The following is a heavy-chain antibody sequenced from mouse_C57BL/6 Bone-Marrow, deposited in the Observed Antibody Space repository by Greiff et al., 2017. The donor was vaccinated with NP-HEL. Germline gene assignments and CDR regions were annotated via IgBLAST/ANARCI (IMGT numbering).Heavy chain of an antibody. Sequence: QVHVKQPGAELVKPGASVQLSCKASGYTFTSYWMHWVKQRPGQGLEWIGMIHPNSGSTNYNEKFKSKATLTVDKSSSTAYMQLSSLRSEDSAVYYCARTRYGPWFAYWGQGTLVTVSA. CDR1: GYTFTSYW. D-gene: IGHD2-10*02. CDR3: ARTRYGPWFAY. CDR2: IHPNSGST. V-gene: IGHV1-64*01. J-gene: IGHJ3*01.